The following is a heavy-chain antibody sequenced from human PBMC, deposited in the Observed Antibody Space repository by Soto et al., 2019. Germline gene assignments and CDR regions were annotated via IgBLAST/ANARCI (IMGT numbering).Heavy chain of an antibody. Sequence: GSLRLSCAASGFTFSSYAMNWVHQAPGKGLEWVGRIKSKTDGGTTDYAAPVKGRFTISRDDSKNTLYLQMNSLKTEDTAVYYCTTLSITIFGVVLMDVWGQGTTVTVSS. D-gene: IGHD3-3*01. V-gene: IGHV3-15*07. CDR1: GFTFSSYA. J-gene: IGHJ6*02. CDR3: TTLSITIFGVVLMDV. CDR2: IKSKTDGGTT.